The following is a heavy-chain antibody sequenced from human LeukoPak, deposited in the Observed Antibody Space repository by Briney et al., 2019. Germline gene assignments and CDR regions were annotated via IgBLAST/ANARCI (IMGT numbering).Heavy chain of an antibody. CDR3: AREVAI. CDR1: GYSFTSYW. Sequence: GESLKISCKGSGYSFTSYWIGWVRQAPGQRPEWMGCIYAGNGNVKYSQNFQGRVSITRDTSASTAYMELRSLRSEDTAVYYCAREVAIWGQGTLVTVSS. J-gene: IGHJ3*02. CDR2: IYAGNGNV. D-gene: IGHD2-15*01. V-gene: IGHV1-3*01.